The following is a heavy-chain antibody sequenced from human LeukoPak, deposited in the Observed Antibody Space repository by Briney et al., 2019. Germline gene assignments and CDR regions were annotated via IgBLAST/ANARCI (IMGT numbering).Heavy chain of an antibody. V-gene: IGHV3-74*01. CDR3: ASPYYYDSSGYPLGY. CDR1: GFTFSSYW. CDR2: INSDGSST. D-gene: IGHD3-22*01. J-gene: IGHJ4*02. Sequence: PGGSLRLSCAASGFTFSSYWMHWVRRAPGKGLVWVSRINSDGSSTSYADSVKGRFTISRDNAKNTLYLQMNSLRAEDTAVYYCASPYYYDSSGYPLGYWGQGTLVTVSS.